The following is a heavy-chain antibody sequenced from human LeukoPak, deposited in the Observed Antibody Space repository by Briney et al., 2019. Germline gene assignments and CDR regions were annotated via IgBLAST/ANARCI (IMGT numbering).Heavy chain of an antibody. CDR1: GGSFSGYY. J-gene: IGHJ4*02. CDR3: ARSDYRLSGLDY. V-gene: IGHV4-34*01. CDR2: INHSGST. Sequence: SETLSLTCAVYGGSFSGYYWSWIRQPPGKGLEWIGEINHSGSTNYNPSLKSRVTISVDTSKNQFSLKLSSVAAADTAVYYCARSDYRLSGLDYWGQGTLVTVSS. D-gene: IGHD4/OR15-4a*01.